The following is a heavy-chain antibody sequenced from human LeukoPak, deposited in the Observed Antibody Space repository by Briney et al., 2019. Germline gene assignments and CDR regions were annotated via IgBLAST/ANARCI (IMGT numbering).Heavy chain of an antibody. CDR2: INHMGST. J-gene: IGHJ4*02. CDR1: SGPFSAYY. D-gene: IGHD1-20*01. Sequence: SETLSLTCAVYSGPFSAYYWSWIRQPPGKGLEWIGEINHMGSTKYNPSLKSRVTISVDTSKNQLSLNLRSVTAADTAVYYCARELIGTTTFDSWGQGTLVTVSS. V-gene: IGHV4-34*01. CDR3: ARELIGTTTFDS.